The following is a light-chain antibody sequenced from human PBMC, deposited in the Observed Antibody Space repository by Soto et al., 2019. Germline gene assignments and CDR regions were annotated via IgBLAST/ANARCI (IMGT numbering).Light chain of an antibody. CDR2: GAS. CDR1: QSVSSN. Sequence: EIVMTQSPATLSVSPGERATLSCRASQSVSSNLAWYQQKPGQAPRLLIYGASTRATGIPARFSGSGSGTEFTLTISSLQSEDFAVYYGQQYNTWLPGTFGQGTRVDIK. J-gene: IGKJ1*01. V-gene: IGKV3-15*01. CDR3: QQYNTWLPGT.